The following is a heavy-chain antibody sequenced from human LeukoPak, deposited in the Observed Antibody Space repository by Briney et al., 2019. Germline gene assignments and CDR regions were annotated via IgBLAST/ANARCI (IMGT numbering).Heavy chain of an antibody. Sequence: GGSLRLSCTASGVTASGVTFSSYAMSWVRQAPGKGLEWVSAVSGRGASTYYSDSVKGRLTISRDNSKNTVYLQMNSLRVEDSALYFCAKDSLIVEPTAGYSNWFDPWGQGTRVTVSS. D-gene: IGHD3-9*01. V-gene: IGHV3-23*01. CDR3: AKDSLIVEPTAGYSNWFDP. CDR1: GVTFSSYA. CDR2: VSGRGAST. J-gene: IGHJ5*02.